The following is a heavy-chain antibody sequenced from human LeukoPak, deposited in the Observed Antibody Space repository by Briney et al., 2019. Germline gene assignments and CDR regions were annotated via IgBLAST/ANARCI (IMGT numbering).Heavy chain of an antibody. Sequence: SVKVSCKASGYTFTSYGISWVRQAPGQGLEWMGWISAYNGNTNYAQKLQGRVTMTTDTSTSTAYMELRSLRSDDTAVYYCAREGVWFGELLDAFDIWGQGTMVTVSS. CDR3: AREGVWFGELLDAFDI. CDR2: ISAYNGNT. CDR1: GYTFTSYG. D-gene: IGHD3-10*01. J-gene: IGHJ3*02. V-gene: IGHV1-18*01.